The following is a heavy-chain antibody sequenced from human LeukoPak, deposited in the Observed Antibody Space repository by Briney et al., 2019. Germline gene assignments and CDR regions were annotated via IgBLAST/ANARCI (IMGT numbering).Heavy chain of an antibody. J-gene: IGHJ4*02. D-gene: IGHD3-3*01. V-gene: IGHV3-49*04. CDR1: GFTFNSYG. Sequence: GGSLRLSCAASGFTFNSYGMHWVRQAPGKGLEWVGFIRSKAYGGTTEYAASVKGRFTTSRDDSKSIAYLQMNSLKTEDTAVYYCTREFDFWSGYYTGPLGYWGQGTLVTVSS. CDR2: IRSKAYGGTT. CDR3: TREFDFWSGYYTGPLGY.